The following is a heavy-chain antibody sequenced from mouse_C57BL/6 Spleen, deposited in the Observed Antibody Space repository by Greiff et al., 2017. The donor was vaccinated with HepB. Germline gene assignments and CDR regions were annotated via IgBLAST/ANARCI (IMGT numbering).Heavy chain of an antibody. J-gene: IGHJ2*01. D-gene: IGHD1-1*01. CDR3: ARGSSYYFDY. V-gene: IGHV1-26*01. CDR1: GYTFTDYY. Sequence: EVQLQQSGPELVKPGASVKISCKASGYTFTDYYMNWVKQSHGKSLEWIGDINPNNGGTSYNQKFKGKATLTVDKSSSTAYMELRSLTSEDSAVYYCARGSSYYFDYWGQSTTLTVSS. CDR2: INPNNGGT.